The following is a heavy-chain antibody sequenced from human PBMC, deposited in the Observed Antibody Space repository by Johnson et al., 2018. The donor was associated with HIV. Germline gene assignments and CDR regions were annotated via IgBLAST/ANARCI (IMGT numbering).Heavy chain of an antibody. D-gene: IGHD1-26*01. CDR2: INWNGGNT. V-gene: IGHV3-20*04. CDR1: GFTFDDYG. Sequence: EVQLVESGGGVVQPGRSLILSCAATGFTFDDYGMSWVRQGPGKGLEWVSGINWNGGNTDFADSVKGRFTISRDNAKNSLYLQMNSLRAEDTAVYYCAREGSVGATIFTMFDAFDIWGQGTMVTVSS. CDR3: AREGSVGATIFTMFDAFDI. J-gene: IGHJ3*02.